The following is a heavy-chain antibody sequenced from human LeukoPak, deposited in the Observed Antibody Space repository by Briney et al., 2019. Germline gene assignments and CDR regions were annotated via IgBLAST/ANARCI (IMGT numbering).Heavy chain of an antibody. Sequence: GASVKVSCKASGYTFTGYYMHWVRQAPGQGLEWMGWINPNSGGTNYAQKFQGRVTMTRDTSISTAYMELSRLRSDDTAVYYCARGYSSSRLTAMDYWGQGTLVTVSS. J-gene: IGHJ4*02. CDR1: GYTFTGYY. D-gene: IGHD6-13*01. CDR3: ARGYSSSRLTAMDY. V-gene: IGHV1-2*02. CDR2: INPNSGGT.